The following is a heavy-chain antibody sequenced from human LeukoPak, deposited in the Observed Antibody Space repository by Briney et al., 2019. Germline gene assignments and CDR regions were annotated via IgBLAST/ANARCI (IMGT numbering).Heavy chain of an antibody. CDR1: GYTFTSYG. D-gene: IGHD1-1*01. CDR2: ISAYNGNT. CDR3: ARDPATYNWNDVDYFDY. Sequence: ASVKVSCKASGYTFTSYGISWVRQAPGQGLEWMGWISAYNGNTNYAQKLQGRVTMTKDTSTSTAYMELRSLRSDDTAVYYCARDPATYNWNDVDYFDYWGQGTLVTVSS. J-gene: IGHJ4*02. V-gene: IGHV1-18*01.